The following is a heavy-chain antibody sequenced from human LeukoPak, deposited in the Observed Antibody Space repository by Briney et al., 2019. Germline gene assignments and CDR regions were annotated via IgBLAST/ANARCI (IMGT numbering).Heavy chain of an antibody. V-gene: IGHV4-34*01. D-gene: IGHD3-10*01. CDR1: GGSFSGYY. CDR3: VRRMVRGVIPKHPLDY. Sequence: SETLSLTCAVYGGSFSGYYWSWIRQPPGKGLEWIGEINHSGRTNYNPSLKSRVTISVDTSKSQFSLKLSSVHAASRGVYYVVRRMVRGVIPKHPLDYWGQGTLVTVSS. J-gene: IGHJ4*02. CDR2: INHSGRT.